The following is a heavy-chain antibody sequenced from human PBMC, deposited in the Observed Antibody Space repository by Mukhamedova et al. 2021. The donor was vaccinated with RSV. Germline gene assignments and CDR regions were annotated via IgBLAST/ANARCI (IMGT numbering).Heavy chain of an antibody. Sequence: EDGETIYAQKFQGRVTMTEDTFTDTAYMELSSLRSEDTAVYYCATRRVIGWYGFWGQGTLVTFSS. CDR3: ATRRVIGWYGF. J-gene: IGHJ5*01. D-gene: IGHD2-21*01. CDR2: EDGET. V-gene: IGHV1-24*01.